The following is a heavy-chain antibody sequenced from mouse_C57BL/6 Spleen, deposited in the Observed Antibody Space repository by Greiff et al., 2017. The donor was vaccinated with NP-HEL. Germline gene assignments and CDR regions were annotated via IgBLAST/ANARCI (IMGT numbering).Heavy chain of an antibody. V-gene: IGHV5-16*01. J-gene: IGHJ2*01. CDR3: AREGRITTVAGYFDY. CDR1: GFTFSDYY. CDR2: INYDGSST. D-gene: IGHD1-1*01. Sequence: EVKLMESEGGLVQPGSSMKLSCTASGFTFSDYYMAWVRQVPEKGLEWVANINYDGSSTYYLDSLKSRFIISRDNAKNILYLQMSSLKSEDTATYYCAREGRITTVAGYFDYWGQGTTLTVAS.